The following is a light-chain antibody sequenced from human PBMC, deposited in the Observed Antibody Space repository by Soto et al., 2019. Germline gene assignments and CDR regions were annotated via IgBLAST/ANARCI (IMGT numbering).Light chain of an antibody. Sequence: EFVLTQSPVTLSLSPGERATLSCRASQSVTSGYLAWYQQQPNQAPRLLIYGASYRATGIPDRFSGSGSGTEFTLTISSLQSEDFAVYYCQQYGSSPWTFGQGTKVDIK. CDR3: QQYGSSPWT. V-gene: IGKV3-20*01. CDR1: QSVTSGY. CDR2: GAS. J-gene: IGKJ1*01.